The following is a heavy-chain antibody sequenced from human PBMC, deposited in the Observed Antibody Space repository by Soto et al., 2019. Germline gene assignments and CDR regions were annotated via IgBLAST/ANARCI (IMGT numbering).Heavy chain of an antibody. Sequence: NPSETLSLTCTVSGGSISSYYWSWIRQPPGKGLEWIGYIYYSGSTNYNPSLKSRVTISVDTSKNQFSLNLNSVTTADTAVYFCERGGSGTYYYFDYWGRGTLVTVSS. J-gene: IGHJ4*02. CDR1: GGSISSYY. V-gene: IGHV4-59*01. CDR3: ERGGSGTYYYFDY. D-gene: IGHD1-26*01. CDR2: IYYSGST.